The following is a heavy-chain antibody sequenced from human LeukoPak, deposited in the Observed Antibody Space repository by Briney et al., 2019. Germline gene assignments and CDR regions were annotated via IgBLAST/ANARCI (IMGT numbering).Heavy chain of an antibody. CDR3: ARYYFGSGNYRTFDR. CDR2: ISNTGVT. Sequence: TGGSLRLSCAASGFTFSGVAMNWVRQAPGKGLGWVSTISNTGVTHYADSVKGRFTISRDSAKNSQYLQIYSLRDEDTAVYYCARYYFGSGNYRTFDRWGQGTLVIVSS. V-gene: IGHV3-69-1*01. D-gene: IGHD3-10*01. J-gene: IGHJ4*02. CDR1: GFTFSGVA.